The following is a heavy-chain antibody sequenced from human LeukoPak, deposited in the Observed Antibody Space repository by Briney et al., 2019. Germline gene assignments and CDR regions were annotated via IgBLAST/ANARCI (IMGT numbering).Heavy chain of an antibody. CDR3: ATNLLGGYCSGGSCYGYFDY. D-gene: IGHD2-15*01. CDR1: GGTFSSYA. CDR2: IITIFGTA. J-gene: IGHJ4*02. Sequence: ASVNVSCKASGGTFSSYAISWVRQAPGQGLEWMGGIITIFGTANYAQKFQGRVTITADESTSTAYMELSSLRSEDTAVYYCATNLLGGYCSGGSCYGYFDYWGQGTLGTVSS. V-gene: IGHV1-69*13.